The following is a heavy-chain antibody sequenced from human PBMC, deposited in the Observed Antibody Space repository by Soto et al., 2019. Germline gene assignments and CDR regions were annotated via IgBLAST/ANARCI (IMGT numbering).Heavy chain of an antibody. CDR2: INPSGGST. D-gene: IGHD5-18*01. CDR1: GYTFTSYY. J-gene: IGHJ6*02. Sequence: ASVGVSCKASGYTFTSYYMHWVRQAPGQGLEWMGIINPSGGSTSYAQKFQGRVTMTRDTSTSTVYMELSSLRSEDTAVYYCARAEEDTAMVSSYYYGMDVWGQGTTVTVSS. V-gene: IGHV1-46*01. CDR3: ARAEEDTAMVSSYYYGMDV.